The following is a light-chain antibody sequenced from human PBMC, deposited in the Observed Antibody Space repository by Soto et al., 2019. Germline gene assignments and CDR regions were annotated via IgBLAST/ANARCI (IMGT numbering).Light chain of an antibody. V-gene: IGKV3-20*01. CDR3: QQYHTWTWT. CDR1: QSVSGSY. J-gene: IGKJ1*01. CDR2: GAS. Sequence: EIVLTQSPGTLSLSPGERATLSCRASQSVSGSYLAWYRQKPGQAPRLLIYGASSRATGIPDRFSGSGSGTDFTLTISRLEPEDFAVYYCQQYHTWTWTFGLGTKVDIK.